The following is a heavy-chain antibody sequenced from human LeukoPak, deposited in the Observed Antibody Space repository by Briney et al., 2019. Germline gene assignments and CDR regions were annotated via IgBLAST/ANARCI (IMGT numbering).Heavy chain of an antibody. Sequence: GGSLRLSCAASGFTFSSYSMMWVRQAPGKLLEWVSYISSSGSTIYYADSVKGRFTISRDNAKNSLYLQMNSLRVEDTAVYYCARDFYYDILTGYYRPPDAFDIWGKGTMVTVSS. CDR2: ISSSGSTI. D-gene: IGHD3-9*01. J-gene: IGHJ3*02. CDR3: ARDFYYDILTGYYRPPDAFDI. V-gene: IGHV3-48*04. CDR1: GFTFSSYS.